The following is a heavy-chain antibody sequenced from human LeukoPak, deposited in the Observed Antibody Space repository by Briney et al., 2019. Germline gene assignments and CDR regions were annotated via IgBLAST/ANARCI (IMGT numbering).Heavy chain of an antibody. CDR1: GGTFSSYA. V-gene: IGHV1-69*01. CDR2: IIPIFGTA. Sequence: ASVKVSCKASGGTFSSYAISWVRQAPGQGLEWMGGIIPIFGTANYAQKFQGRVTITADESTSTAYMELSSLRSEDTAVYYCARLRIQLSAYYYYYGMDVWGQGTTVTVSS. D-gene: IGHD5-18*01. J-gene: IGHJ6*02. CDR3: ARLRIQLSAYYYYYGMDV.